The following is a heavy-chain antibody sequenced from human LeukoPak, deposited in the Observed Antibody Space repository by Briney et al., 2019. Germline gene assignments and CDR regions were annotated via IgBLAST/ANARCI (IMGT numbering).Heavy chain of an antibody. J-gene: IGHJ3*02. D-gene: IGHD3-10*01. CDR3: ASFYYNSGYGAFDI. CDR1: GFTFSSYW. CDR2: IKQDGSEK. V-gene: IGHV3-7*03. Sequence: PGGSLRLSCAASGFTFSSYWMSWVRQAPGKGLEWVANIKQDGSEKYYVDSVKGRFTISRDISKNTLYLQMNNLRAEDTAVYYCASFYYNSGYGAFDIWGQGTVVTVSS.